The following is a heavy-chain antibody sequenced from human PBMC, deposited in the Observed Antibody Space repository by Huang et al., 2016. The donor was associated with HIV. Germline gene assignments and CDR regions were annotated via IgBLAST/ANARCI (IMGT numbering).Heavy chain of an antibody. Sequence: QVQLQESGPGLVKPSETLSLTCTVSGGSISSYYWSWIRQPPGKGLEWIGYIQYRGSTNYNPALKSRVTTSVETSKNQFFLKLSSVTAADTAVYYCARGGPYSRDYYYYGMDVWGQGTTVTVSS. V-gene: IGHV4-59*01. CDR1: GGSISSYY. J-gene: IGHJ6*02. D-gene: IGHD6-13*01. CDR2: IQYRGST. CDR3: ARGGPYSRDYYYYGMDV.